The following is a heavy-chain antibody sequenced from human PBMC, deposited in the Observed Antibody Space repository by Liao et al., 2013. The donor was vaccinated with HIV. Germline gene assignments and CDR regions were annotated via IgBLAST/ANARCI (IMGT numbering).Heavy chain of an antibody. CDR3: ARGGGSWFGP. J-gene: IGHJ5*02. Sequence: QLQLQESGSRLVKPSQTLSLICTVSGDSFSSDGYSWSWIRQPPGKGPEWIGYIYPGGRTSYNPSLRSRVTMSVDRSKSQFSLTMTSVTAADTAVYYCARGGGSWFGPWGQGTLVLVSS. CDR2: IYPGGRT. D-gene: IGHD6-25*01. V-gene: IGHV4-30-2*01. CDR1: GDSFSSDGYS.